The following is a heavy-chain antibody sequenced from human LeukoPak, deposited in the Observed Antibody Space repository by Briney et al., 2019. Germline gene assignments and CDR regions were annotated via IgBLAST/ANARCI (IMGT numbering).Heavy chain of an antibody. CDR1: GFTFSSYG. CDR3: AKGYYDFWSGYQYYFDY. V-gene: IGHV3-30*18. J-gene: IGHJ4*02. D-gene: IGHD3-3*01. CDR2: ISYDGSNK. Sequence: PGGSLRLSCAASGFTFSSYGMHWVRQPPGKGLEWVAVISYDGSNKYYADSVRGRFTISRDNSKNTLYLQMNSLRAEDTAVYYCAKGYYDFWSGYQYYFDYWGQGTLVTVSS.